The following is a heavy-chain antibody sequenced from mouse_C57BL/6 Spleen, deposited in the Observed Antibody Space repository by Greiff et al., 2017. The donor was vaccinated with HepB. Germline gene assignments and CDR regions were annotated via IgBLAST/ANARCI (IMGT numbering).Heavy chain of an antibody. CDR1: GYTFTDYN. CDR2: INPNNGGT. CDR3: ARIYYYGSGSFDY. D-gene: IGHD1-1*01. Sequence: VQLQQSGPELVKPGASVKIPCKASGYTFTDYNMDWVKQSHGKSLEWIGDINPNNGGTIYNQKFKGKATLTVDKSSSTAYMELRSLTSEDTAVYYCARIYYYGSGSFDYWGLGTTLTVSS. J-gene: IGHJ2*01. V-gene: IGHV1-18*01.